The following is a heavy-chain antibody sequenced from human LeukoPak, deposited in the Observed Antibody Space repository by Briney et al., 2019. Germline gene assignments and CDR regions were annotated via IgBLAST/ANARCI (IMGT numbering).Heavy chain of an antibody. CDR1: GFTFSSYA. D-gene: IGHD3-9*01. V-gene: IGHV3-23*01. Sequence: GGSLRLSCAASGFTFSSYAMTWVRQAPGRGLEWVSAISGSAGSTYYADSVKGRFTISRDNSKNTLYLQMNSLRAEDTAVYYCAKRKLRYFDWLMRHYYMDVWGKGTTVTVSS. J-gene: IGHJ6*03. CDR2: ISGSAGST. CDR3: AKRKLRYFDWLMRHYYMDV.